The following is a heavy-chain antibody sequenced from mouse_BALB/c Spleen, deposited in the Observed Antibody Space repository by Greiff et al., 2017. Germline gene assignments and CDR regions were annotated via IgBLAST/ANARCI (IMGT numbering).Heavy chain of an antibody. CDR2: ISSGGGST. Sequence: EVMLVESGGGLVKPGGSLKLSCAASGFAFSSYDMSWVRQTPEKRLEWVAYISSGGGSTYYPDTVKGRFTISRDNAKNTLYLQMSSLKSEDTAMYYCARHKGDGTGTLDYWGQGTTLTVSS. V-gene: IGHV5-12-1*01. CDR3: ARHKGDGTGTLDY. CDR1: GFAFSSYD. J-gene: IGHJ2*01. D-gene: IGHD4-1*01.